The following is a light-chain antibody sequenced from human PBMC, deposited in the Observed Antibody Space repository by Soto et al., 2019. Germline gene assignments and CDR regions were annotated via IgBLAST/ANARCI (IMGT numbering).Light chain of an antibody. V-gene: IGKV3-15*01. CDR3: QHYNCYSEA. Sequence: EIVMSRSPATLSVSPGEKATLSCRASQSVSSNFSWYQQKPGQAPRLLIYGASTRATGIPARFSGSGSGTEFTLTISILQPDYFATYYCQHYNCYSEAFGQGTKVDIK. CDR2: GAS. J-gene: IGKJ1*01. CDR1: QSVSSN.